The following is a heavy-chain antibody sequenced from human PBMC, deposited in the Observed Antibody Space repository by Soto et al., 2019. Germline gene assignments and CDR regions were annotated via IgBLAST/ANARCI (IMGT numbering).Heavy chain of an antibody. J-gene: IGHJ4*02. CDR3: ATSLGVSSLDY. Sequence: PSETLSLTCTVSGDSISSGFYYWSWIRQHPGKGLEWIGYIYYSGSTYYNPSLKSRVTISVDTSKNQFSLKLSSLTAADTAVYYCATSLGVSSLDYWGQGTLVTVSS. D-gene: IGHD3-16*01. CDR2: IYYSGST. CDR1: GDSISSGFYY. V-gene: IGHV4-31*03.